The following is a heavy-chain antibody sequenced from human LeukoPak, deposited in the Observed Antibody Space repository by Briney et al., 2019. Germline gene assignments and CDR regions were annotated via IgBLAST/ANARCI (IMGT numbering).Heavy chain of an antibody. V-gene: IGHV4-59*12. J-gene: IGHJ4*02. CDR1: GASLNDYY. D-gene: IGHD5-24*01. CDR2: IHSSGSA. CDR3: ASGAADGYNFGFDY. Sequence: SETLSLTCTVSGASLNDYYWSWIRQPPGKALEWIGFIHSSGSANSNPSLTSRVTISIGTSKNQFPLNLRSLTAADTAVYFCASGAADGYNFGFDYWGQGTLAAVSS.